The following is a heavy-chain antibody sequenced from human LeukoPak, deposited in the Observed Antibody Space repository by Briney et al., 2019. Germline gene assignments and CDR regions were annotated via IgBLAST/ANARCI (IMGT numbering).Heavy chain of an antibody. CDR1: GYTFTGYY. Sequence: ASVKVSCKASGYTFTGYYMHWVRQAPGQGLEWMGWINPNSGGTNYAQKFQGRATMTRDTSISTAYMELSRLRSDDTAVYYCAREGSSSWYSFDYWGQGTLVTVSS. CDR2: INPNSGGT. J-gene: IGHJ4*02. D-gene: IGHD6-13*01. V-gene: IGHV1-2*02. CDR3: AREGSSSWYSFDY.